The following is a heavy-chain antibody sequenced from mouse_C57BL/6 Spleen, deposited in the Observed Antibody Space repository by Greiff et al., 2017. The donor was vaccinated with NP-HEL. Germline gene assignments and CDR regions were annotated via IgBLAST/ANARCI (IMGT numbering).Heavy chain of an antibody. V-gene: IGHV1-53*01. D-gene: IGHD2-2*01. CDR3: ARMVYYGYDEGYAMDY. CDR2: INPSNGGT. Sequence: QVQLQQPGTELVKPGASVKLSCKASGYTFTSYWMHWVKQRPGQGLEWIGNINPSNGGTNYNEKFKSKATLTVDKSSSTAYMQLSSLTSEDSAVYYCARMVYYGYDEGYAMDYWGQGTSVTVSS. CDR1: GYTFTSYW. J-gene: IGHJ4*01.